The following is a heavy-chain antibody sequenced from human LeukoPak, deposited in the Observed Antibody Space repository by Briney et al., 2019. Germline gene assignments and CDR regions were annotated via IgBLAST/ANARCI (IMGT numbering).Heavy chain of an antibody. D-gene: IGHD3-22*01. V-gene: IGHV1-2*02. CDR1: GYTFTGYY. J-gene: IGHJ4*02. Sequence: AASVKVSCKASGYTFTGYYMHWVRQAPGQGLEWMGWINPNSGGTNYAQKFQGRVTMTRDTSISAAYMELSRLRSDDTAVYYCAREINYYDSSAFDYWGQGTLVTVSS. CDR3: AREINYYDSSAFDY. CDR2: INPNSGGT.